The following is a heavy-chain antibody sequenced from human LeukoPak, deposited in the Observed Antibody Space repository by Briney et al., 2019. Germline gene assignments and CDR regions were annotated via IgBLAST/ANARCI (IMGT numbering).Heavy chain of an antibody. CDR3: ASQGGSYGQFDAFDI. CDR1: GFTFSSYG. D-gene: IGHD1-26*01. J-gene: IGHJ3*02. CDR2: IRYDGSNK. V-gene: IGHV3-30*02. Sequence: PGGSLRLSCAASGFTFSSYGMHWVRQGPGKGLEWVAFIRYDGSNKYYADSVKGRFTISRDNSKNTLYLQMNSLRAEDTAVYYCASQGGSYGQFDAFDIWGQGTMVTVSS.